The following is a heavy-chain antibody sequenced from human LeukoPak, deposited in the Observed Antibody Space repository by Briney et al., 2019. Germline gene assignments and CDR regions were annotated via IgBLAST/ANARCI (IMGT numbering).Heavy chain of an antibody. CDR1: GYNFRTYG. J-gene: IGHJ4*02. Sequence: ASVKVSCKASGYNFRTYGFSWVRQAPGQGLEWMGWSSGSNGNTNYAQKLQGRVTMTTDTSTSTAYMELRSLRSDDTAMYYCAKDRWRDGSSSFDNWGQGTLVTVSS. V-gene: IGHV1-18*01. D-gene: IGHD6-6*01. CDR3: AKDRWRDGSSSFDN. CDR2: SSGSNGNT.